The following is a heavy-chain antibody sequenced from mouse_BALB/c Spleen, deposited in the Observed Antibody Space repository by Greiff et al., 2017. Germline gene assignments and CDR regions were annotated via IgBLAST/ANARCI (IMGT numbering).Heavy chain of an antibody. CDR1: GFTFSSYG. D-gene: IGHD1-1*01. J-gene: IGHJ2*01. CDR3: ARDDYGSSLYYFDY. V-gene: IGHV5-6-3*01. Sequence: EVKVVESGGGLVQPGGSLKLSCAASGFTFSSYGMSWVRQTPDKRLELVATINSNGGSTYYPDSVKGRFTISRDNAKNTLYLQMSSLKSEDTAMYYCARDDYGSSLYYFDYWGQGTTLTVSS. CDR2: INSNGGST.